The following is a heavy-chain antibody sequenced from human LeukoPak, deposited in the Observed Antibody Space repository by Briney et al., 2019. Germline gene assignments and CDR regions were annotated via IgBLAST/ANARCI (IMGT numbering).Heavy chain of an antibody. J-gene: IGHJ5*02. D-gene: IGHD3-22*01. V-gene: IGHV1-18*01. CDR3: ARTWPSLYYYDSSGVTNYWFDP. CDR1: GYTFTSYG. CDR2: ISAYNGNT. Sequence: ASVKVSCKASGYTFTSYGISWVRQAPGQGLEWMGWISAYNGNTNYAQKLQGRVTMTTDTSTSTAYMELRSLRSDDTAVYYCARTWPSLYYYDSSGVTNYWFDPWGQGTLVTVSS.